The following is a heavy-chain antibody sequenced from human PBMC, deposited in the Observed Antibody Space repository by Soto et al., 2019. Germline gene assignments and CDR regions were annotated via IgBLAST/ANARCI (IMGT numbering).Heavy chain of an antibody. CDR3: ARDRQYSSSFSPYYYYVMDF. CDR1: GFTFSSYG. D-gene: IGHD6-6*01. J-gene: IGHJ6*02. V-gene: IGHV3-33*01. Sequence: PGGSLRLSCAASGFTFSSYGMHWVRQAPGKGLEWVAVIWYDGSNKYYADSVKGRFTISRDNSKNTLYLQMNSLRAEDTAVYYCARDRQYSSSFSPYYYYVMDFWGQGTKVTGSS. CDR2: IWYDGSNK.